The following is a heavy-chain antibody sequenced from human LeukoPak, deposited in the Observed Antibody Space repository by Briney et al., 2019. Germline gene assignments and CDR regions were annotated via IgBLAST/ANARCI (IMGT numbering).Heavy chain of an antibody. CDR3: ARDRAWRSWFDP. J-gene: IGHJ5*02. D-gene: IGHD3-10*01. CDR2: IIPIFGTA. CDR1: GGTFSSYA. V-gene: IGHV1-69*05. Sequence: SVKVSCKASGGTFSSYAISWVRQAPGQGLEWMGGIIPIFGTANYAQKFQGRVTITTDESTSTAYMGLSSLRSEDTAVYYCARDRAWRSWFDPWGQGTLVTVSS.